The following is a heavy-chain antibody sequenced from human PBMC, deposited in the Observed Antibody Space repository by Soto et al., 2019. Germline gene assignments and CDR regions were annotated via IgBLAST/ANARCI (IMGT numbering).Heavy chain of an antibody. CDR3: ARGRKGSCDADNCYSSVA. J-gene: IGHJ5*02. CDR1: GYSFTTYW. CDR2: IDPSDSNT. D-gene: IGHD2-15*01. Sequence: AKSLKLSYQRFGYSFTTYWISWVRQMHGNGLAWMGRIDPSDSNTNDNPSFQGHVTISADKSIRTVYLQWSSLKASDTAMYYCARGRKGSCDADNCYSSVAWEQRTLVT. V-gene: IGHV5-10-1*01.